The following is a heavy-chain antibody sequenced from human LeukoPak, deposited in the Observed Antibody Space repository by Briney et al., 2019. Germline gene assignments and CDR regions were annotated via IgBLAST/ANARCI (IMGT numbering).Heavy chain of an antibody. Sequence: SETLSLTCTVSGGSISSSSYYWGWIRQPPGKGLEWIGSIYYSGSTYYNPSLKSRVTISVDTSKNQFSLKLSSVTAADTAVYYCARGVEATVTTYYYYYMDVWGKGTTVTVSS. J-gene: IGHJ6*03. CDR2: IYYSGST. V-gene: IGHV4-39*07. CDR1: GGSISSSSYY. D-gene: IGHD4-11*01. CDR3: ARGVEATVTTYYYYYMDV.